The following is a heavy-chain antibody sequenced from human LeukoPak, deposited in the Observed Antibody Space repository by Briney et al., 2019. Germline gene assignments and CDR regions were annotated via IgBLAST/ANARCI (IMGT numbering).Heavy chain of an antibody. CDR1: GYTFTSYA. D-gene: IGHD3-16*01. CDR2: IDTNTGNP. Sequence: GASVKVSCKASGYTFTSYAMIWVRPAPGQGLEWMGWIDTNTGNPSNAQGFTGRFVFSLDTSVSTTFLYINNLKADDTAVYYCARGGGARLRYPFDYWGQGTLVTVSS. CDR3: ARGGGARLRYPFDY. V-gene: IGHV7-4-1*02. J-gene: IGHJ4*02.